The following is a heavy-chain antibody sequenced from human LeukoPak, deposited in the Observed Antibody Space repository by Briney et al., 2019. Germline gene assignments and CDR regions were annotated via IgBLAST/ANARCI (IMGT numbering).Heavy chain of an antibody. J-gene: IGHJ4*02. D-gene: IGHD7-27*01. CDR2: ISSSGSTI. V-gene: IGHV3-48*04. CDR3: ARDLNWETY. CDR1: GFTFSNAW. Sequence: GGSLRLSCAASGFTFSNAWMNWVRQAPGKGLEWVSYISSSGSTIYYADSVKGRFTISRDNAKNSLYLQMNSLRAEDTAVYYCARDLNWETYWGQGTLVSVSS.